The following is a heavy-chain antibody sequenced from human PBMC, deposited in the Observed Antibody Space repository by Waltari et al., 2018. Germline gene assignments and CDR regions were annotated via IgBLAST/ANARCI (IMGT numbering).Heavy chain of an antibody. V-gene: IGHV3-7*01. J-gene: IGHJ4*02. CDR3: ARALPASGTYFEDYFDY. D-gene: IGHD1-26*01. Sequence: EVQLVESGGALVQPGGSLPLSCAASGFTFRRYWMGWVRHAPGQGLEWVANMNQDGSEKYYMDSVKGRFTVSRDNAENSLFLQMNSLRAEDTAVYYCARALPASGTYFEDYFDYWGQGTLVTVSS. CDR2: MNQDGSEK. CDR1: GFTFRRYW.